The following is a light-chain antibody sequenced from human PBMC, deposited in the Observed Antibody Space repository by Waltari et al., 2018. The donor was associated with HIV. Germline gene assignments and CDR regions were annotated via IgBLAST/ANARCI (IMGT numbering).Light chain of an antibody. CDR2: GAS. J-gene: IGKJ1*01. Sequence: DIVMTQSPATLSVSPGERATLSCRAGQTIGGNLGWYQQSHGQPPRLLIYGASSRERGIPARFSGRGSGTEFTLTITNLESEDSAVYFCQQYLDWPPWTFGQGTKVVI. V-gene: IGKV3D-15*01. CDR3: QQYLDWPPWT. CDR1: QTIGGN.